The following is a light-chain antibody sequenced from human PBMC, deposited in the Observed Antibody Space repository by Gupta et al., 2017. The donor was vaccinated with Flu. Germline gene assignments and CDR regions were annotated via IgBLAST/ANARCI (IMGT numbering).Light chain of an antibody. CDR3: QQYNNWPPNT. Sequence: ERATLSCRTSQTISRNLAWYQQKPGQAPRLLIYGASTRATGIPARFSGSGSATEFTLTISSLQSEDFAVYYCQQYNNWPPNTFGQGTKLEIK. CDR2: GAS. V-gene: IGKV3-15*01. CDR1: QTISRN. J-gene: IGKJ2*01.